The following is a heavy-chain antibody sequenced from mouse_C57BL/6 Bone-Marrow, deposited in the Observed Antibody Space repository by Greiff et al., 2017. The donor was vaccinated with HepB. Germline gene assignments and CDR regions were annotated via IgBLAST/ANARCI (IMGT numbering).Heavy chain of an antibody. CDR1: GFTFSSYA. J-gene: IGHJ2*01. CDR3: ARERTYYDYDGYYFDY. V-gene: IGHV5-4*01. Sequence: EVQLVESGGGLVKPGGSLKLSCAASGFTFSSYAMSWVRQTPEKRLEWVATISDGGSYTYYPDNVKGRFTISRDNAKNNLYLQMSHLKSEDTAMYYCARERTYYDYDGYYFDYWGQGTTLTVSS. CDR2: ISDGGSYT. D-gene: IGHD2-4*01.